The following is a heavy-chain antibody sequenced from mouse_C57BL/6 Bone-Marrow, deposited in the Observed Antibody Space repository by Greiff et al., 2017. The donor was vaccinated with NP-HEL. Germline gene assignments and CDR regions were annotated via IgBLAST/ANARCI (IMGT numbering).Heavy chain of an antibody. D-gene: IGHD1-1*01. V-gene: IGHV3-6*01. Sequence: EVKLQESGPGLVKPSQSLSLTCSVTGYSITSGYFWNWIRQFPGNKLEWMGYISYDGSNNYNPSLKNRTAITRDTSKNQYVLKLNSVTTEDTATYYCARGDYGSSYWYFDDWGTGTTVTVSS. CDR3: ARGDYGSSYWYFDD. CDR2: ISYDGSN. CDR1: GYSITSGYF. J-gene: IGHJ1*03.